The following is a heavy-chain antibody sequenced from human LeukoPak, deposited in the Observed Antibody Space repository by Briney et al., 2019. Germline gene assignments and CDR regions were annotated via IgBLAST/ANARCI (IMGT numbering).Heavy chain of an antibody. D-gene: IGHD2-15*01. Sequence: ASVKVSCKSSGYTFSNYGITWVRQAPGQGLEWMGWISAYNGYTSYAQKVQGRVTMTTDTSTSTAYMELRSLRSDDSAVYYCARDKCGGSCYDWFDPWGQGTLVTVSS. CDR3: ARDKCGGSCYDWFDP. J-gene: IGHJ5*02. CDR1: GYTFSNYG. V-gene: IGHV1-18*01. CDR2: ISAYNGYT.